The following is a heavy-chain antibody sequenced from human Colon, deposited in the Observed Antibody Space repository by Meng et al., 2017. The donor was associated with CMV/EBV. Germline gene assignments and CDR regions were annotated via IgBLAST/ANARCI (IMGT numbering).Heavy chain of an antibody. V-gene: IGHV4-39*07. CDR2: VYYTGTT. D-gene: IGHD1-26*01. J-gene: IGHJ4*02. Sequence: SGGSITNSNCYWGGIRQTPGKGLEWIGSVYYTGTTYYNPSLKSRLTISLDTSRNHFSLKLSSVTAADTAVYFCAGGVVGTTWGDYFEYWGQGTLVTVSS. CDR3: AGGVVGTTWGDYFEY. CDR1: GGSITNSNCY.